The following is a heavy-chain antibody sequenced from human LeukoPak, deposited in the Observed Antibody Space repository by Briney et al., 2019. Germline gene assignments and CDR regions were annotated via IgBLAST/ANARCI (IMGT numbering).Heavy chain of an antibody. CDR2: NNPSGGST. V-gene: IGHV1-46*01. CDR3: ARGDGIAVAGTGGY. CDR1: GYTFTGYY. Sequence: ASVTVSCKASGYTFTGYYMHWVRQAPGQGLEWMGINNPSGGSTSYAQKFQGRVTVTRDTSTSTVYMELSSLRSEDTAVYYCARGDGIAVAGTGGYWGQGTLVTVSS. D-gene: IGHD6-19*01. J-gene: IGHJ4*02.